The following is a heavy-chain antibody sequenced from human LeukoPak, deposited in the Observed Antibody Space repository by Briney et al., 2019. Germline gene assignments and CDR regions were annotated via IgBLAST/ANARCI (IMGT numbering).Heavy chain of an antibody. D-gene: IGHD6-13*01. CDR2: IYYSGST. V-gene: IGHV4-31*03. J-gene: IGHJ5*01. CDR3: ARHYRSSWYWFDS. CDR1: GGSISSGGYY. Sequence: PSETLSLTCTVSGGSISSGGYYWSWIRQHPGKGLEWIGYIYYSGSTYYNPSLKSRVTISVDTSKNHFSLKLSSVTAADTAVYYCARHYRSSWYWFDSWGQGTLVTVSS.